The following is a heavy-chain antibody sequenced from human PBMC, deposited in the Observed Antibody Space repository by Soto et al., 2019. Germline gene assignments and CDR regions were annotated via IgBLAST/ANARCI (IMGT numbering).Heavy chain of an antibody. J-gene: IGHJ5*02. Sequence: QVHLQESGPGLVKPSQTLSLTCSVSGGSISSGGYYWSWIRQHPGKGLEWIGYIYYSGRTYYNPSLKSRAIISVDTSKNQFSLNLTSVTAADTAVYYCARAGVAHGLTVGLNWFDPWGQGTLVTVSS. CDR1: GGSISSGGYY. CDR3: ARAGVAHGLTVGLNWFDP. D-gene: IGHD3-22*01. V-gene: IGHV4-31*03. CDR2: IYYSGRT.